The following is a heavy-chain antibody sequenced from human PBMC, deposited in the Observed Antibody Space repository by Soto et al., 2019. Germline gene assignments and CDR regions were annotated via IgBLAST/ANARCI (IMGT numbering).Heavy chain of an antibody. CDR3: AKDPPWTVGPLAMDV. J-gene: IGHJ6*02. Sequence: EVQLLESGGGLVQPGGSLRLSCVASGFTFSTHAMSWVRQAPGKGLEWVSTFSGSGGNIYYAESVKGRITISRDDSKNTLYLQMNSLGVEDTAVYYCAKDPPWTVGPLAMDVWGQGTTVTVSS. D-gene: IGHD2-2*01. CDR2: FSGSGGNI. CDR1: GFTFSTHA. V-gene: IGHV3-23*01.